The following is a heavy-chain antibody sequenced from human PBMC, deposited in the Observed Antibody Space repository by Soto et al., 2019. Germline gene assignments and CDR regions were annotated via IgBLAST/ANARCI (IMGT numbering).Heavy chain of an antibody. CDR2: IYPGDSDT. V-gene: IGHV5-51*01. J-gene: IGHJ3*02. D-gene: IGHD6-19*01. Sequence: GESLKISCKGSGYSFTSYWIGWVRQMPGKGLEWMGIIYPGDSDTRYSPSFQGQVTISADKSISTAYLQWSSLKASDTAMYYCAIVLRGSGWYVVDAFDIWGQGTMVTVSS. CDR3: AIVLRGSGWYVVDAFDI. CDR1: GYSFTSYW.